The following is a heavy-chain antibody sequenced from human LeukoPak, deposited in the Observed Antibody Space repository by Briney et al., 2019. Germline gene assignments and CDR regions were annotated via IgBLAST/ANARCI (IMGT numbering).Heavy chain of an antibody. CDR3: ARGYDWFDY. V-gene: IGHV4-59*01. Sequence: PSETLSLTCSVSGGSISSYYWTWIRQPPGKGLEWIGYISYSGSTNYNPSLKSRVTTSVDTSKNQFSLRLSPVTAADTAMYYCARGYDWFDYWGQGTLVTVSS. J-gene: IGHJ4*02. CDR1: GGSISSYY. CDR2: ISYSGST. D-gene: IGHD3-3*01.